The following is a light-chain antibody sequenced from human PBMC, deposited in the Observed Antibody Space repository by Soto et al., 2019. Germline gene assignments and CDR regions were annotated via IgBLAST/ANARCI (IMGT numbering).Light chain of an antibody. CDR3: QQRSNWPPIT. CDR2: EAS. V-gene: IGKV3-11*01. J-gene: IGKJ5*01. CDR1: QSVRSN. Sequence: EIVLTQSPATLSLSPGERATLSCRASQSVRSNLAWYQQKPGQAPRLLIYEASNRATGIPARFSGSGSGTDFTLTISSLEPEDFAVYYCQQRSNWPPITFGQGTRLEIK.